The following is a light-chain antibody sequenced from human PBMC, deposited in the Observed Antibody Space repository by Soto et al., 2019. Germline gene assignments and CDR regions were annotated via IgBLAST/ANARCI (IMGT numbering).Light chain of an antibody. CDR3: CSFARGITFYA. Sequence: QSVLTQPASVSASPGQSITISCTGTSSDVGSSNLVSWYQHHPGKAPKLIIYEGSRRPSGVSGRFSGSKSGNTASLTISGLQADDEADYNCCSFARGITFYAFGTGTKLTVL. V-gene: IGLV2-23*01. J-gene: IGLJ1*01. CDR2: EGS. CDR1: SSDVGSSNL.